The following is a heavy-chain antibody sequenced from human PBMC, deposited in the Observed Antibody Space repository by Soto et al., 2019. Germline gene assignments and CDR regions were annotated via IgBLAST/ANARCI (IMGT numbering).Heavy chain of an antibody. J-gene: IGHJ4*02. D-gene: IGHD1-26*01. V-gene: IGHV3-23*01. Sequence: EVQLLESGGGLVQPGGSLRLSCAASGFTFSSYAMTWVRQAPGKGLEWVAALTPSGGGTYYADSVRGRFTISRDNSKNTLNLQMNSLRAEDTAVYCCAKDSPRSGRDQDRDYWGQGTLVTVSS. CDR3: AKDSPRSGRDQDRDY. CDR2: LTPSGGGT. CDR1: GFTFSSYA.